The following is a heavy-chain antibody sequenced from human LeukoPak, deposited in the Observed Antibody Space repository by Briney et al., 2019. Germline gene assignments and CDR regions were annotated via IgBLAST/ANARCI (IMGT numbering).Heavy chain of an antibody. Sequence: PSETLSLTCAVYGGSFSGYYWSWIRQPPGKGLEWSGEVNHSGSTNYNPSLKSRVTISVDTSKNQFSLKLSSVTAADTAVYYCARGLGSSSWYGSPFDYWGQGTLVTVSS. CDR3: ARGLGSSSWYGSPFDY. J-gene: IGHJ4*02. CDR1: GGSFSGYY. D-gene: IGHD6-13*01. V-gene: IGHV4-34*01. CDR2: VNHSGST.